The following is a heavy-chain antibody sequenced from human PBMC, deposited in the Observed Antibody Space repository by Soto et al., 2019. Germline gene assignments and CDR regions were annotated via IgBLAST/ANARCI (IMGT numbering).Heavy chain of an antibody. CDR2: IHYSGRT. J-gene: IGHJ5*02. D-gene: IGHD3-22*01. CDR1: GGSITSGAYY. CDR3: ARYYFDSSGYSNWFDP. V-gene: IGHV4-31*01. Sequence: PSETLSLTCAVSGGSITSGAYYCTWIQPHPGKGLEWIAFIHYSGRTYYNSSHKRLTTIPVDSSNKHSSLKLSPVTAADTAVYYCARYYFDSSGYSNWFDPWGQGTLVTVSS.